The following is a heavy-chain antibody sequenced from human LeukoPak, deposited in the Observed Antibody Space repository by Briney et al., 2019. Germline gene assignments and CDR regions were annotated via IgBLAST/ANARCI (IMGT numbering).Heavy chain of an antibody. CDR3: ARDGFVGPVTAYLDY. D-gene: IGHD1-20*01. CDR2: LGYDGRGT. V-gene: IGHV3-74*01. J-gene: IGHJ4*01. CDR1: GFTFNNYA. Sequence: QPGGSLRLSCAASGFTFNNYAMHWVRQAPGKGLEWVSRLGYDGRGTNYADSVKGRFTISRDNAKNILYLQMNSLRADDTALYYCARDGFVGPVTAYLDYWSQGTLVTVSS.